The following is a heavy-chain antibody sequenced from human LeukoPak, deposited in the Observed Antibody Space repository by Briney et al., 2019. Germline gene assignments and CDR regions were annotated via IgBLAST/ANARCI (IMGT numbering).Heavy chain of an antibody. D-gene: IGHD3-9*01. J-gene: IGHJ6*02. CDR3: ARDLLNGMDV. CDR1: GGSISSYY. CDR2: MYISGST. V-gene: IGHV4-4*07. Sequence: SSETLSLTCTVSGGSISSYYWSWIRQPAGKGLEWIGRMYISGSTDYNPSLKSRVTMSLDTSKNQLSLKLISVTAADTALYYCARDLLNGMDVWGQGTTVTVSS.